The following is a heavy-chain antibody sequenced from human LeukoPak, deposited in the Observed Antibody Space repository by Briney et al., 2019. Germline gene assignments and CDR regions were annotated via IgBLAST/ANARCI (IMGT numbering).Heavy chain of an antibody. V-gene: IGHV3-33*01. D-gene: IGHD1-1*01. CDR1: GFIFSDYG. CDR3: ARWGGTRQYYFDC. J-gene: IGHJ4*02. Sequence: QPGRSLRLSCAVSGFIFSDYGFHWVRQAPGKGLEWVAVTRFDGSIKQYADSVKGRFTISRDDSKNTLYLQMNFLKSEDTAVYYCARWGGTRQYYFDCWGQGTLVTVSS. CDR2: TRFDGSIK.